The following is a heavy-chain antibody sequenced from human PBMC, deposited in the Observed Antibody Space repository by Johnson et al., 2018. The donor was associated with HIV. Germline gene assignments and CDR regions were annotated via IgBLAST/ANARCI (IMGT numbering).Heavy chain of an antibody. CDR3: AKTYYDFWSGYYGAFDI. CDR2: ISWNSGTI. D-gene: IGHD3-3*01. Sequence: QLVESGGGLVQPGRSLRLSCAASGFTFYDFAMHWVRQAPGKGLEWVSGISWNSGTIAYADSVKGRFTISRDNSKNTLYLQMNSLRAEDTAVYYCAKTYYDFWSGYYGAFDIWGQGTMVTVSS. J-gene: IGHJ3*02. V-gene: IGHV3-9*01. CDR1: GFTFYDFA.